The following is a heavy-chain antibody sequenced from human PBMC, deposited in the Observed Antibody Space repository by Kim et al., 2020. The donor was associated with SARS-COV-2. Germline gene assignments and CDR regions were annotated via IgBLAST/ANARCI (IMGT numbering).Heavy chain of an antibody. CDR1: GFTFSSYG. Sequence: GGSLRLSCAASGFTFSSYGMHWVRQAPGKGLEWVAAISYDGSNTYYADSVKGRFTISRDNSKNTLYLQMNSLRPEDTAVYYCAKEAGSGSYYAWTYYYYGMVLWGQGTPVTVSS. D-gene: IGHD3-10*01. CDR2: ISYDGSNT. V-gene: IGHV3-30*18. CDR3: AKEAGSGSYYAWTYYYYGMVL. J-gene: IGHJ6*02.